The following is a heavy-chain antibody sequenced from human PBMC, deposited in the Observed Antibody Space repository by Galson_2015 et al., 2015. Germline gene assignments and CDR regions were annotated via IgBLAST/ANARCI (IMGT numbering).Heavy chain of an antibody. Sequence: SLRLSCAASGFIVSSNFMSWVRQAPGKGLEWVSVIYSGGSTYYADSVKGRFTISRDYSKNTLYLQMNSLRAEDTAVYYCARGDGAAHYGPDYWGQGTLVTVSS. J-gene: IGHJ4*02. D-gene: IGHD4-17*01. V-gene: IGHV3-53*01. CDR2: IYSGGST. CDR3: ARGDGAAHYGPDY. CDR1: GFIVSSNF.